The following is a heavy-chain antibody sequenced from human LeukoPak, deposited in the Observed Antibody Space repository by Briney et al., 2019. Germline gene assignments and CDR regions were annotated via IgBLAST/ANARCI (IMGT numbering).Heavy chain of an antibody. CDR2: IGAAGSHI. J-gene: IGHJ3*01. CDR1: GFTFSAYS. V-gene: IGHV3-21*01. Sequence: KPGGSLRLSCAASGFTFSAYSMNWVRQAPGEGLEWVSSIGAAGSHIYYADSMKGRFTISRDNAKSSLFLQMNSPRAEDTGIYYCVRVGSGATRADTLDLWGQGTMVTVSS. D-gene: IGHD6-19*01. CDR3: VRVGSGATRADTLDL.